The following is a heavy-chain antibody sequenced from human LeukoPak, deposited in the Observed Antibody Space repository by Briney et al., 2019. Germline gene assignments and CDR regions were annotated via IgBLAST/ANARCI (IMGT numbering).Heavy chain of an antibody. D-gene: IGHD3-10*01. CDR1: GGSISSSSYY. J-gene: IGHJ4*02. Sequence: SETLSLTRTVSGGSISSSSYYWGWIRQPPGKGLEWIGSIYYSGSTYYNPSLKNRVTISVDTSKNQFSLKLSSVTAADTAVYYCARGKYYGSGSYYSRFDYWAREPWSPSPQ. CDR3: ARGKYYGSGSYYSRFDY. V-gene: IGHV4-39*07. CDR2: IYYSGST.